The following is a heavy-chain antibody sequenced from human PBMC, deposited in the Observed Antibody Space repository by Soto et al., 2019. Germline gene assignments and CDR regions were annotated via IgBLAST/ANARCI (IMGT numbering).Heavy chain of an antibody. CDR3: ARDEYYFDY. V-gene: IGHV3-11*01. CDR2: ISISGSTI. Sequence: PGGSLRLSCAASGFTFSYYYMSGIRQAPGKGLEWVSYISISGSTIYYADSVNGRFTISRDNAKNSLYLQMNSLRAEDTAVYYCARDEYYFDYWGQGTLVTVSS. J-gene: IGHJ4*02. CDR1: GFTFSYYY.